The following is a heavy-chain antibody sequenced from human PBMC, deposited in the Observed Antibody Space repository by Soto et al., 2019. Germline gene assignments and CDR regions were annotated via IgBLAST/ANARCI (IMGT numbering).Heavy chain of an antibody. CDR3: ARAGFRIVVVPAAMRYYYYGMDV. D-gene: IGHD2-2*01. V-gene: IGHV6-1*01. Sequence: SQTLSLTCAISGDSVSSNSAAWNWIRQSPSRGLEWLGRTYYRSKWYNDYAVSVKSRITINPDTSKNQFSLQLNSVTPEDTAVYYCARAGFRIVVVPAAMRYYYYGMDVWGQGTTVTVS. CDR1: GDSVSSNSAA. J-gene: IGHJ6*02. CDR2: TYYRSKWYN.